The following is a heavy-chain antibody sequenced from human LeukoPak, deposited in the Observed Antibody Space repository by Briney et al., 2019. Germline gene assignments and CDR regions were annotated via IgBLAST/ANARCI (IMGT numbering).Heavy chain of an antibody. CDR3: ARVVAAAGTGGWFDP. D-gene: IGHD6-13*01. CDR2: IYHSGST. CDR1: GYSINSGYY. Sequence: SETLSLTCTVSGYSINSGYYWGWIRQPPGKGLEWIGSIYHSGSTYYNPSLKSRVTISVDTSKNQFSLKLSSVTAADTAVYYCARVVAAAGTGGWFDPWGQGTLVTVSS. J-gene: IGHJ5*02. V-gene: IGHV4-38-2*02.